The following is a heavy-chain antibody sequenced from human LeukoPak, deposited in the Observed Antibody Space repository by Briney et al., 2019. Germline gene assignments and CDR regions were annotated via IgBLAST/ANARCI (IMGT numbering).Heavy chain of an antibody. V-gene: IGHV3-30*02. CDR1: GFTFSSYG. Sequence: GGSLRLSCAASGFTFSSYGMHWVRQAPGKGLEWVAFIRYDGSNKYYADSVKGRFTISRDNSKNTLYLQMNSLRAEDTAVYYCAKDTAARMWSGYYYYMDVWGKGTTVTISS. J-gene: IGHJ6*03. CDR3: AKDTAARMWSGYYYYMDV. CDR2: IRYDGSNK. D-gene: IGHD2-2*01.